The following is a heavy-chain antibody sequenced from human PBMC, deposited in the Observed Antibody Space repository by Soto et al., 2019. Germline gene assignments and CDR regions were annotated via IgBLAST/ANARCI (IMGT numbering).Heavy chain of an antibody. J-gene: IGHJ4*02. D-gene: IGHD2-2*01. CDR1: GVSTSNHY. V-gene: IGHV4-59*11. CDR3: ARGGGSPYHDHEFDY. CDR2: IYYRGTT. Sequence: QVQLQESGPGLVKPSETLSLTCSVSGVSTSNHYWTWIRKPPGQGPEWIGCIYYRGTTNYNASFNSRVTISVYTSKNQFSLKLTSVTTADTAVYYCARGGGSPYHDHEFDYWGQGILVTVSS.